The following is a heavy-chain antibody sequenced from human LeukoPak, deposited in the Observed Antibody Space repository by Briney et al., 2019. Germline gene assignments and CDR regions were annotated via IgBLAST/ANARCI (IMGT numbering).Heavy chain of an antibody. D-gene: IGHD5-12*01. Sequence: GGSLRLSCAASGFTFSSHSMNWVRQAPGKGLEWVSSISSSSSYIYYADSVKGRFTISRDNAKNSLYLQMNSLRAEDTAVYYCAGYSGYDSYFDYWGQGTLVTVSS. CDR3: AGYSGYDSYFDY. CDR1: GFTFSSHS. J-gene: IGHJ4*02. V-gene: IGHV3-21*01. CDR2: ISSSSSYI.